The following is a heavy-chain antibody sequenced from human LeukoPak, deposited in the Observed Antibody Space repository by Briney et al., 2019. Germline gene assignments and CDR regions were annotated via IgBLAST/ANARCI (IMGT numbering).Heavy chain of an antibody. CDR3: ARLAANDAFDI. D-gene: IGHD2-15*01. CDR1: GGSISSGDYY. V-gene: IGHV4-30-4*01. Sequence: SETLSLTCTVSGGSISSGDYYWSWIRQSPGKGLEWIGYIYYNGNTYYNPSLKSRVTISLDTSKNQFSLKLSSVTAADTAVYYCARLAANDAFDIWGQGTMVTVSS. J-gene: IGHJ3*02. CDR2: IYYNGNT.